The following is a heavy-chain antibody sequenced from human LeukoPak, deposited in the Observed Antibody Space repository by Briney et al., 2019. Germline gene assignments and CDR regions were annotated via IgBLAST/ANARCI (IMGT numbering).Heavy chain of an antibody. CDR1: GFIFENYW. CDR3: Y. Sequence: GGSLRLSCAASGFIFENYWMNWVRQAPGKGLEWVANIEQDGSEKYYVDSVKGRFTISRDNARNSLYLQMNSLRAEDTAVYFDYWGQGTLVSASS. J-gene: IGHJ4*02. CDR2: IEQDGSEK. V-gene: IGHV3-7*01.